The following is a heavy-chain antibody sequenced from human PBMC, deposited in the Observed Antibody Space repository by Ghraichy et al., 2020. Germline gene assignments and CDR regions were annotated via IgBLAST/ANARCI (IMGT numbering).Heavy chain of an antibody. Sequence: LSLTCAASGFTFSNYAMSWVRQAPGKGLEWVSTIRGSGILTYFADSVEGRFTISRDNSKNMLYVQMNSLRVEDTALYYCVKDRYPSGWFNFDDWGQGTLVTVSS. D-gene: IGHD6-19*01. V-gene: IGHV3-23*01. CDR3: VKDRYPSGWFNFDD. J-gene: IGHJ4*02. CDR2: IRGSGILT. CDR1: GFTFSNYA.